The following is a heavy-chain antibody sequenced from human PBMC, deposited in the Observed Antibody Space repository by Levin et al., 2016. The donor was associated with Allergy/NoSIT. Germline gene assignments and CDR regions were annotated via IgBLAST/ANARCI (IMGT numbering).Heavy chain of an antibody. J-gene: IGHJ4*02. Sequence: WIRQPPGKGLEWIGYIYYSGSTNYNPSLKSRVTISVDTSKNQFSLKLSSVTAADTAVYYCARGEHYYDSSGLRYWGQGTLVTVSS. V-gene: IGHV4-59*01. CDR2: IYYSGST. D-gene: IGHD3-22*01. CDR3: ARGEHYYDSSGLRY.